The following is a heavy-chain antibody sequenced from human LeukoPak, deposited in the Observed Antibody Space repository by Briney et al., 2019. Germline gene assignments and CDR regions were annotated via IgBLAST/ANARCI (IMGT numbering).Heavy chain of an antibody. CDR3: ARARWYYDSSGYYDAFDI. CDR2: INHSGST. CDR1: GGSFSGYY. D-gene: IGHD3-22*01. V-gene: IGHV4-34*01. Sequence: PSETLSLTCAVYGGSFSGYYWSWIRQPPGKGLEWIGEINHSGSTNYNPSLKSRVTMSVDTSKNQFSLKLSSVTAADTAVYYCARARWYYDSSGYYDAFDIWGQGTMVTVSS. J-gene: IGHJ3*02.